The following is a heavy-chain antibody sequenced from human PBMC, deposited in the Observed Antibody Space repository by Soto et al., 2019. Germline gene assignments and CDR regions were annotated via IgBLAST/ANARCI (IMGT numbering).Heavy chain of an antibody. CDR3: ARDKDIVVVPAATYYYYYGMDV. CDR1: GGTFSSYA. CDR2: IIPIFGTA. V-gene: IGHV1-69*01. D-gene: IGHD2-2*01. Sequence: QVQLVQSGAEVKKPGSSVKVSCKASGGTFSSYAISWVRQAPGQGLEWMGGIIPIFGTANYAQKFQDRVTITADESTSTAYMELSSLRSEDTAVYYCARDKDIVVVPAATYYYYYGMDVWGQGTTVTVSS. J-gene: IGHJ6*02.